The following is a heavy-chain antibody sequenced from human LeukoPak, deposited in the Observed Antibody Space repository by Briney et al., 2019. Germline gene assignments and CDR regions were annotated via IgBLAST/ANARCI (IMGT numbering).Heavy chain of an antibody. J-gene: IGHJ6*04. Sequence: ASVKVSFKASGYTFTSYYMHWVRQAPGQGLEWMGIINPSGGSTSYAQKLQGRVTMTRDTSTGTVYMELSSLRSEDTAVYYCARSFVDPGPCGMDVWGKGTTVTVSS. D-gene: IGHD3-10*01. CDR2: INPSGGST. V-gene: IGHV1-46*01. CDR1: GYTFTSYY. CDR3: ARSFVDPGPCGMDV.